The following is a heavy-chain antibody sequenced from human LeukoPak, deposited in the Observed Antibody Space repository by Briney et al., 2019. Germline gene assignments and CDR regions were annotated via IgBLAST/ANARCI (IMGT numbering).Heavy chain of an antibody. CDR3: ARAYYDSSGYHYFDY. D-gene: IGHD3-22*01. CDR2: ISSSSTI. J-gene: IGHJ4*02. V-gene: IGHV3-48*01. CDR1: GFTFSSYS. Sequence: PGGSLRLSCAASGFTFSSYSMNWVRQAPGKGLEWVSYISSSSTIYYADSVKGRFTISRDNAKNSLYLQMNSLRAEDTAVYYCARAYYDSSGYHYFDYWGQGTLVTVSS.